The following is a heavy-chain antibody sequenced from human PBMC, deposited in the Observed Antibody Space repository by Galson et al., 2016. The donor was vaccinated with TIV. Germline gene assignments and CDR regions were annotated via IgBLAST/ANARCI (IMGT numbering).Heavy chain of an antibody. CDR3: ARAAGRNGATCHATCESFDF. CDR2: TYCRSRCYY. V-gene: IGHV6-1*01. J-gene: IGHJ3*01. Sequence: CAISADSVSSNSAAWNWIRQSPSRGLEWLGRTYCRSRCYYDYAVSVKSRITIESDTSKNQFSLQLNSVTSEDTAVYYCARAAGRNGATCHATCESFDFWGQGTKVTVSS. CDR1: ADSVSSNSAA. D-gene: IGHD3-10*01.